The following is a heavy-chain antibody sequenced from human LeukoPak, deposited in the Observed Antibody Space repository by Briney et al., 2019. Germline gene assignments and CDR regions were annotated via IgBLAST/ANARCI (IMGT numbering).Heavy chain of an antibody. Sequence: SETLSLTCTVSGGSISSSSYYWGWIRQPPGKGLEWIGSFYYSWSTYYNPSLKSRLTISVDTSKNQFSLKLSSVTAADTAVYYCAGGYCSGGSCYYPFDYWGQGTLVTVSS. V-gene: IGHV4-39*07. J-gene: IGHJ4*02. D-gene: IGHD2-15*01. CDR1: GGSISSSSYY. CDR3: AGGYCSGGSCYYPFDY. CDR2: FYYSWST.